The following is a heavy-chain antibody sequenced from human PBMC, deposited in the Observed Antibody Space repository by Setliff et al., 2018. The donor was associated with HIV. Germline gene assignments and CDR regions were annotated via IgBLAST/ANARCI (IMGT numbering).Heavy chain of an antibody. J-gene: IGHJ3*02. CDR1: GASIRGHY. CDR3: ASRYHYYDSSGYYRQGAFDI. CDR2: IYYSGNT. Sequence: SETLSLTCSVSGASIRGHYWSWIRQSPGKGLEWIGNIYYSGNTNYNPSFKSRVTISVDTSKNQFSLKLSSVTAADTAVYYCASRYHYYDSSGYYRQGAFDIWGQGTMVTVSS. V-gene: IGHV4-59*08. D-gene: IGHD3-22*01.